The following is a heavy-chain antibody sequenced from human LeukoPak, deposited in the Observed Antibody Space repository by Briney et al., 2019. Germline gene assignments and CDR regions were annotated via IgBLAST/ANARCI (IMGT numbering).Heavy chain of an antibody. V-gene: IGHV4-4*07. Sequence: PSETLSLTCTVSGGSISSYYWSWIRQPAGKGLEWIGRIYTSGSTNYNPSPKSRVTMSVDTSKNQFSLKLSSVAAADTAVYYCARGGYVSGWFDPWGQGTLVTVSS. J-gene: IGHJ5*02. CDR1: GGSISSYY. CDR3: ARGGYVSGWFDP. CDR2: IYTSGST. D-gene: IGHD2-15*01.